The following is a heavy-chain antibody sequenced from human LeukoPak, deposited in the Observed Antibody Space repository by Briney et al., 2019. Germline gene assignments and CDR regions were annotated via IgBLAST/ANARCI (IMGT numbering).Heavy chain of an antibody. V-gene: IGHV4-38-2*02. D-gene: IGHD5/OR15-5a*01. CDR3: ARANRVSLYYFDY. Sequence: SETLSLTCTVSGGSISSYYWSWIRQPPGKGLEWIGSIYHSGSTYYNPSLKSRVTISVDTSKNQFSLKLSSVTAADTAVYYCARANRVSLYYFDYWGQGTLVTVSS. CDR1: GGSISSYY. J-gene: IGHJ4*02. CDR2: IYHSGST.